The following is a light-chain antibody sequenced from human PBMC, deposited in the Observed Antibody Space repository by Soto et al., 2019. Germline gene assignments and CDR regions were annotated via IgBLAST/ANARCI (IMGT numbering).Light chain of an antibody. V-gene: IGLV2-14*01. J-gene: IGLJ1*01. Sequence: QSVLTQPAPVSGSPGQSITISCTGTSSDVGGYNYVSWYQQHPGKAPKLMIYDVSNRPSGVSNPFSGFKSGNTASLTISGLQAEDEADYYCSSYASSSTLLYVFGTGTKLTVL. CDR3: SSYASSSTLLYV. CDR1: SSDVGGYNY. CDR2: DVS.